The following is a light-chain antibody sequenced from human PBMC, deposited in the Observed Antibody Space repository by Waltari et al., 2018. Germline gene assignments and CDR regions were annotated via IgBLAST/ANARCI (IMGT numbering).Light chain of an antibody. V-gene: IGKV3-15*01. CDR3: QQYNNWRTT. CDR2: CAS. CDR1: QNVYTN. Sequence: EVVVTQSPDTLSLSPGETATLSCRASQNVYTNIGWYQQKPGQPPRLLIYCASSRDTGVPARFSGSGSGTEFTLTINRLQSEDFAIYYCQQYNNWRTTFGQGTRVEI. J-gene: IGKJ1*01.